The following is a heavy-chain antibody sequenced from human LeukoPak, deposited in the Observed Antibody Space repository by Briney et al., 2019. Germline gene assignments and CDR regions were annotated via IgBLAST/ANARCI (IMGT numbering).Heavy chain of an antibody. D-gene: IGHD4-23*01. CDR3: ARDPVGYYYAMDV. V-gene: IGHV3-7*01. CDR2: IKEDGSEK. J-gene: IGHJ6*02. CDR1: GFTFSNYW. Sequence: GGSLRLSCAASGFTFSNYWMSWVRQAPGKGLEWVANIKEDGSEKSYVDSVKGRFIISRDNAKNSLYLQMNSLRAEDTAVYYCARDPVGYYYAMDVWGQGTTVTVSS.